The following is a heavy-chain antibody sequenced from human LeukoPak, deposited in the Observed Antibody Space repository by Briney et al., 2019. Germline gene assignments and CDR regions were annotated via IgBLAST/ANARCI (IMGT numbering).Heavy chain of an antibody. CDR3: ARHRRDYYDSSGYMFDS. V-gene: IGHV4-59*01. J-gene: IGHJ4*02. Sequence: SETLSLTCTVSGGSISGWYWSWIRQPPGKGLEWIGYIYYSGSTNYNPSLKSRVTISVDTSKNQSSLKLSSVTAADTAVYYCARHRRDYYDSSGYMFDSWGQGTLVTVSS. CDR2: IYYSGST. CDR1: GGSISGWY. D-gene: IGHD3-22*01.